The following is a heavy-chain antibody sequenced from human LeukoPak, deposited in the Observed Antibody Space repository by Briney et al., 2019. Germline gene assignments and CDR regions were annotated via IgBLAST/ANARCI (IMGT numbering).Heavy chain of an antibody. Sequence: LETLSLTRAVSLCSLSNDYWSWIRQPPRKGLEWIGYIYYNVRKYYNPPLHSRITISLDTTKNQFSLKLSYVTAADTAVYYRARGLYSSHYWGQGTLVSVSS. CDR1: LCSLSNDY. J-gene: IGHJ4*02. V-gene: IGHV4-59*01. CDR3: ARGLYSSHY. CDR2: IYYNVRK. D-gene: IGHD2-8*01.